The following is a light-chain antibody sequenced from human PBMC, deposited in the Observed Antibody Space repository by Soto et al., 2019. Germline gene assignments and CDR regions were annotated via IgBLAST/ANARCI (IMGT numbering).Light chain of an antibody. V-gene: IGKV3-15*01. J-gene: IGKJ5*01. CDR1: QNVYSN. CDR2: GAS. CDR3: QQYNNWPAIT. Sequence: EIVMTQSPPTPSVSPGERATLSRMASQNVYSNLAWYQQKPGQAPRLVISGASTRATGIPARFSGSGSGTEFALTISSLQSEDFAVYYCQQYNNWPAITFGQGTRLEIK.